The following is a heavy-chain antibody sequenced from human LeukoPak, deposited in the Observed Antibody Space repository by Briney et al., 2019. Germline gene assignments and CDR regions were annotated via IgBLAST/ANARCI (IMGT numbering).Heavy chain of an antibody. CDR3: ARYSGSYYPYYYYYYMDV. Sequence: ASVKVSCKASGYTFTGYYMHWVRQAPGQGLEWMGWINPNSGGTNYAQKFQGRVTMTRDTSISTAYMELRSLRSDDTAVYYCARYSGSYYPYYYYYYMDVWGKGTTVTVSS. J-gene: IGHJ6*03. CDR2: INPNSGGT. D-gene: IGHD1-26*01. V-gene: IGHV1-2*02. CDR1: GYTFTGYY.